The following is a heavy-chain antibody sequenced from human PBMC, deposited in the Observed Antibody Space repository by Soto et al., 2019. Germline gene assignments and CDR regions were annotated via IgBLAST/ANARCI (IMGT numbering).Heavy chain of an antibody. D-gene: IGHD6-13*01. V-gene: IGHV1-3*05. CDR3: ARGSSSWKGGFMDV. CDR2: INAGNGNT. Sequence: QVQLVQSGAEEKKPGASVKVSCKASGYTFTSYAMHWVRQAPGQRLEWMGWINAGNGNTKYSQKFQGRVTITRDTSASTAYMELSSRRSEDTAVYYCARGSSSWKGGFMDVWGQGTTVTVSS. J-gene: IGHJ6*02. CDR1: GYTFTSYA.